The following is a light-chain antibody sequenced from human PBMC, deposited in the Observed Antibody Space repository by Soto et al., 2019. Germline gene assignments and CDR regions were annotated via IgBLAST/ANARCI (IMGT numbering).Light chain of an antibody. CDR1: KNDIGVYDF. V-gene: IGLV2-8*01. J-gene: IGLJ1*01. Sequence: QSALTQPPSASGSPGQSVTISCTGTKNDIGVYDFVSWYQHHPGKAPRLIIYEGVQRPSGVPGRFSGSKSGNTAPLTVSGLQAADDAYYFCKSYAGSNTYVFGSGTKVTVL. CDR3: KSYAGSNTYV. CDR2: EGV.